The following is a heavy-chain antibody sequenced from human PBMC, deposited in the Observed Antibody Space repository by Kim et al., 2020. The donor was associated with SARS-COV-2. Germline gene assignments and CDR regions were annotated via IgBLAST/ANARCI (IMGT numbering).Heavy chain of an antibody. Sequence: GGSLRLSCAASGFTFDDYAMHWVRQAPGKGLEWVSGISWNSGSIGYADSVKGRFTISRDNAKNSLYLQMNSLRAEDTALYYCAKVGPPEYFFDYWGQGTLVTVSS. J-gene: IGHJ4*02. CDR1: GFTFDDYA. CDR2: ISWNSGSI. CDR3: AKVGPPEYFFDY. D-gene: IGHD6-6*01. V-gene: IGHV3-9*01.